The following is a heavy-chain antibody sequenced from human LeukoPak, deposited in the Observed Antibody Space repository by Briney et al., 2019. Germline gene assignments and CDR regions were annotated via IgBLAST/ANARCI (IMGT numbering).Heavy chain of an antibody. CDR1: GGSFSDDY. V-gene: IGHV4-34*01. CDR3: ARGREDSRRFDP. CDR2: INQSGST. J-gene: IGHJ5*02. D-gene: IGHD6-13*01. Sequence: SETLSLTCAVYGGSFSDDYWIWIRQPPGKGLDWIGEINQSGSTNYNPSLKSRVTISVDTSKNQFSLKLSSVTAADTAVYYCARGREDSRRFDPWGQGTLVTVSS.